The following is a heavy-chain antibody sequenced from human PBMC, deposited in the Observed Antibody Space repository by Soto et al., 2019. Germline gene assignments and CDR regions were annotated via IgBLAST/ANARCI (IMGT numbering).Heavy chain of an antibody. J-gene: IGHJ4*02. CDR3: ARLDVGYCSSTSCSRAFDY. D-gene: IGHD2-2*01. CDR1: GGSISSYY. V-gene: IGHV4-59*08. Sequence: SETLSLTCTVSGGSISSYYWSWIRQPPGKGLEWIGYIYYSGSTNYNPSLKSRVTTSVDTSKNQFSLKLSSVTAADTAVYYCARLDVGYCSSTSCSRAFDYWGQGTLVTVSS. CDR2: IYYSGST.